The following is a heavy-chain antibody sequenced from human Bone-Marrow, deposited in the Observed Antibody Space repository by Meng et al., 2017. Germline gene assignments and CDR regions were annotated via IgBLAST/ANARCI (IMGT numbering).Heavy chain of an antibody. D-gene: IGHD3-22*01. CDR3: AKDSLYYYDSSGLYYFDY. CDR1: GFTFSSYW. CDR2: INTDGTTT. J-gene: IGHJ4*02. Sequence: GESLKISCAASGFTFSSYWMHWVRQAPGKGLVWVSRINTDGTTTTYADSVKGRFTISRDNAKNTLYLQMNSLRAEDTAVYYCAKDSLYYYDSSGLYYFDYWGQGTLVTVTS. V-gene: IGHV3-74*01.